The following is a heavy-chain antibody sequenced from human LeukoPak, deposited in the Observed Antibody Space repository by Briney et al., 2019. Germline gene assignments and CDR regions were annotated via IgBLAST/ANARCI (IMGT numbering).Heavy chain of an antibody. CDR3: AKLGRNYFDY. J-gene: IGHJ4*02. Sequence: PGGSLRLSCAASGFTVSSNYMSWVRQAPGKGLEWVSVIYSGGSTYYADSVKGRFTISRDNAKNSLYLQMNSLRAEDTAVYYCAKLGRNYFDYWGQGTLVTVSS. V-gene: IGHV3-53*01. CDR2: IYSGGST. D-gene: IGHD3-10*01. CDR1: GFTVSSNY.